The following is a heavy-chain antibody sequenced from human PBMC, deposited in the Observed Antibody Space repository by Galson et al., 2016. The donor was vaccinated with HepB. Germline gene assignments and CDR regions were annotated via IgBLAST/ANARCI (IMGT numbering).Heavy chain of an antibody. CDR2: IDPSDSYT. Sequence: QSGAEVKKPGESLRISCKGSGYSFSTYWINWVRQMPGKGLEWMGRIDPSDSYTNYSPSFQGHVTISADKSISTAYLQWSSLKASDTAMYYCARQNDEDIVVVPAALDYWGQGTLVTVSS. CDR3: ARQNDEDIVVVPAALDY. D-gene: IGHD2-2*01. V-gene: IGHV5-10-1*01. CDR1: GYSFSTYW. J-gene: IGHJ4*02.